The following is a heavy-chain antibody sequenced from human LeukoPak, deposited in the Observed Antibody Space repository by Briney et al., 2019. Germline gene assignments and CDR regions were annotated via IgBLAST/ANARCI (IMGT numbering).Heavy chain of an antibody. J-gene: IGHJ4*02. Sequence: SETLSLTCTVSGGSISSHYWSWIRQPPGKGLEWIGYIYYSGSTNYNPSLKSRVTISVDTSENQFSLKLSSVTAADTAVYYCARGSMVRGVFYYFDYWGQGILVTVSS. CDR2: IYYSGST. D-gene: IGHD3-10*01. CDR1: GGSISSHY. CDR3: ARGSMVRGVFYYFDY. V-gene: IGHV4-59*11.